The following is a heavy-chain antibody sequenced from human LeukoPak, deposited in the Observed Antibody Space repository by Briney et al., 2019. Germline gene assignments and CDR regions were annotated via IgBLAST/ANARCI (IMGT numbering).Heavy chain of an antibody. Sequence: SETLSLTCAVYGGSFSGYYWSWIRQPPGKGLEWIGEINHSGSTNYNPSLKSRVTILVDTSKNQFSLKLSSVTAADTAVYYCASAYYDFWSGYPPPPYYFDYWGQGTLVTVSS. CDR3: ASAYYDFWSGYPPPPYYFDY. CDR2: INHSGST. V-gene: IGHV4-34*01. CDR1: GGSFSGYY. D-gene: IGHD3-3*01. J-gene: IGHJ4*02.